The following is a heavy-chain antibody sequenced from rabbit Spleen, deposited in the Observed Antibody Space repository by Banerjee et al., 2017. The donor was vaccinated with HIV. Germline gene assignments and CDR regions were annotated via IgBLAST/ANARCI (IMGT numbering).Heavy chain of an antibody. V-gene: IGHV1S40*01. D-gene: IGHD1-1*01. Sequence: QSLEESGGGLVKPGASLTLTCKASGFSFSSGYDMCWVRQAPGKGLEWIACIYAGSSGSTYSASWAKGRFTISKTSSTTVTLQMTRLTAADTATYFCARDTSSSFSSYGMDLWGQGTLVTVS. CDR1: GFSFSSGYD. CDR2: IYAGSSGST. CDR3: ARDTSSSFSSYGMDL. J-gene: IGHJ3*01.